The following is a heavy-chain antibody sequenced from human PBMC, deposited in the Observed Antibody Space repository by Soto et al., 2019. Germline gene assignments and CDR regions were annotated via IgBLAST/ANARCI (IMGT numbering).Heavy chain of an antibody. V-gene: IGHV4-34*10. D-gene: IGHD1-26*01. CDR2: IHLSGRV. CDR1: GGSISDYQ. J-gene: IGHJ5*02. CDR3: ARTPTRGASAWLDP. Sequence: QVQLQESGPGLVKPSETLSLTCSVSGGSISDYQWNWIRQPPGKGLEWIGEIHLSGRVNFTPSLKSRTSLSMDTSRNQFFLTLRSVTAADTAVYFCARTPTRGASAWLDPWGRGHLVTVSS.